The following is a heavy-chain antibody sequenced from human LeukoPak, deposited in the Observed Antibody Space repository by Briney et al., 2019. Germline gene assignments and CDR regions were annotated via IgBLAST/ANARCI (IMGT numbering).Heavy chain of an antibody. CDR2: ISAKNGNT. CDR1: GYTFSSFG. V-gene: IGHV1-18*01. Sequence: ASVKVSCKASGYTFSSFGISWVRQAPGRGLEWMGWISAKNGNTNYAQKFQGRVTITADKSTSTAYMELSSLRSEDTAVYYCARDHYEYGGNLNWFDPWGQGTLVTASS. CDR3: ARDHYEYGGNLNWFDP. D-gene: IGHD4-23*01. J-gene: IGHJ5*02.